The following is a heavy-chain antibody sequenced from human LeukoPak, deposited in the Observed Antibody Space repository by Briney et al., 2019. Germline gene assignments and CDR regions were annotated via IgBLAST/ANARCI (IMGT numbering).Heavy chain of an antibody. CDR2: IYYSGST. J-gene: IGHJ4*02. CDR3: ARVAYCGGDCYCFDY. V-gene: IGHV4-39*01. D-gene: IGHD2-21*02. Sequence: AETLSLTCTVSGGSISSSSYYWGWIPPPPGKGLEWIGSIYYSGSTYYNPSLKSRVPISVDTSKNQFSLKLSSVTAADTAVYYCARVAYCGGDCYCFDYWGQGTLVTVSS. CDR1: GGSISSSSYY.